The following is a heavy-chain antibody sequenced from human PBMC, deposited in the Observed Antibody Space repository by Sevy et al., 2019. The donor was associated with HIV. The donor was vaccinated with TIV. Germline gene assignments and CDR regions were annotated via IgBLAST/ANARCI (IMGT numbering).Heavy chain of an antibody. Sequence: GGSLRLSCAASGFIFSDYDMNWVRQAPGKGLEWVSFISSLNSYIYYADSLKGRVTITRDNAKNSLFLHLNSLRAEDTAIYYCARAVDYYDSGGLYYWGQGALVTVSS. CDR2: ISSLNSYI. V-gene: IGHV3-21*04. CDR3: ARAVDYYDSGGLYY. CDR1: GFIFSDYD. J-gene: IGHJ4*02. D-gene: IGHD3-22*01.